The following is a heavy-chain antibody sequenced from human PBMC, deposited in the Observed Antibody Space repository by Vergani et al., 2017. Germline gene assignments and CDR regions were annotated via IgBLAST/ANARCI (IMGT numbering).Heavy chain of an antibody. D-gene: IGHD6-6*01. Sequence: LRKFGGALFLLGSSLRLPCVPSGSTSVGNALTGVRQVPGKGLEWVSGISWNSNSIGYADSVKGGFTISRDNAKNSLYLQMNSLRAEDTALYYCAKDLGTSSGGGWFDPWGQGTLVTVSS. CDR1: GSTSVGNA. CDR3: AKDLGTSSGGGWFDP. CDR2: ISWNSNSI. V-gene: IGHV3-9*02. J-gene: IGHJ5*02.